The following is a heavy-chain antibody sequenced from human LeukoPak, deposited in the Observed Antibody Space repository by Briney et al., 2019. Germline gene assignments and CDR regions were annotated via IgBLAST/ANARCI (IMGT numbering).Heavy chain of an antibody. CDR3: ARGGYGYQYFDY. J-gene: IGHJ4*02. D-gene: IGHD5-18*01. Sequence: PSQTLSLTCIVSGDSISSGTYYWNWIRQPAGKGLEWIGRIFTAGSTSGSTSCNPSLKSRVTISVDTSKNQFSLKLSSVTAADTAVYYCARGGYGYQYFDYWGQGTLVTVSS. CDR2: IFTAGSTSGST. CDR1: GDSISSGTYY. V-gene: IGHV4-61*02.